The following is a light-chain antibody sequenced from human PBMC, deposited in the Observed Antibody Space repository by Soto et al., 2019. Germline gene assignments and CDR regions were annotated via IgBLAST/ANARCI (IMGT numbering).Light chain of an antibody. CDR3: QHYVTWPLA. CDR2: DTS. Sequence: EVVMTQSPATLSVSPGERATLSCRASRGIGSTLAWYQQKPGQTPRLLIYDTSTRATGVPGRFIGSRSGTEFTLTIISLQSEDFPIYYCQHYVTWPLAFGGGTRVENK. V-gene: IGKV3-15*01. J-gene: IGKJ4*01. CDR1: RGIGST.